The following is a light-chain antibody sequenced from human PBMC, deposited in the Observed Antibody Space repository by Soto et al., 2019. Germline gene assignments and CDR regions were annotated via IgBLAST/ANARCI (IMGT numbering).Light chain of an antibody. J-gene: IGLJ1*01. Sequence: QSVLTQPRSVSGSPGQSVTISCTGTSSNVGTYTYVSWYQQHPDKAPKLIIYDVIKRPSGVPDRFYGSKSGNTASLTISGLQAEDEADYYCCSYAGSYTHVFGTGTKVTVL. CDR1: SSNVGTYTY. CDR3: CSYAGSYTHV. CDR2: DVI. V-gene: IGLV2-11*01.